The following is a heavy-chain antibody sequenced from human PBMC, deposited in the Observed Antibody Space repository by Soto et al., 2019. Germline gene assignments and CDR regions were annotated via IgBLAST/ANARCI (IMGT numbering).Heavy chain of an antibody. J-gene: IGHJ4*02. CDR1: GFTFSAFA. CDR2: LSYSGTNE. CDR3: TRDLLISDHPRFRGFDF. Sequence: QVQLVESGGGVVQPGGSLRLSCAASGFTFSAFAFHWVRQAPGKGLEWVAILSYSGTNEYYAESVKGRFTISRDNSNNTVYLQMTNLRPEDTALYYCTRDLLISDHPRFRGFDFLGLGTLVSVSS. V-gene: IGHV3-30-3*01. D-gene: IGHD1-26*01.